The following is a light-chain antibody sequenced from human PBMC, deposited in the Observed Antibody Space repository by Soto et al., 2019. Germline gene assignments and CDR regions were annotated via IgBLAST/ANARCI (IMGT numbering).Light chain of an antibody. CDR1: QDISNY. CDR2: DAS. CDR3: QQYDNRPPIT. J-gene: IGKJ5*01. Sequence: DIQMTQSPSSLSASVGDRVTITCQASQDISNYLNWYQQKPGKAPKLLIYDASNLETGVPSRFSGSGSGTDFTFTISSPQPEDIATYYCQQYDNRPPITFGLGPRLEIK. V-gene: IGKV1-33*01.